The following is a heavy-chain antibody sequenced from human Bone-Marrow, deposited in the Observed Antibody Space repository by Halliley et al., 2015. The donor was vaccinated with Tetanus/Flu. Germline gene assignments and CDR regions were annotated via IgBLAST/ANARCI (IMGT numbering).Heavy chain of an antibody. CDR1: GFTFSDHY. J-gene: IGHJ6*02. Sequence: SLRLSCAVSGSTASGFTFSDHYMDWVRQAPGKGLEWVARARNIGNISPTEYAASVKGRFTVSRDDSKNSLYLQMNSLKTEDTAVYYCARVSGQGGVRRNFGMDVWGQGTTVTVSS. CDR3: ARVSGQGGVRRNFGMDV. V-gene: IGHV3-72*01. CDR2: ARNIGNISPT. D-gene: IGHD3-10*01.